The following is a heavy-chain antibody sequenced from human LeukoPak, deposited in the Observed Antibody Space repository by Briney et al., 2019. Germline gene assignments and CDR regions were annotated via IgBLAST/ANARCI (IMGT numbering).Heavy chain of an antibody. V-gene: IGHV6-1*01. CDR2: TYYRSTWYN. J-gene: IGHJ5*02. D-gene: IGHD2-2*01. Sequence: SQTLSLTCAISGDSVSANNATWNWIRQSPSRGLEWLGRTYYRSTWYNDYAVSVRGRITVNPDTSKNQFSLHLNSVTPEDTAVYYCARRLTQYDCFDPWGQGILVTVSS. CDR3: ARRLTQYDCFDP. CDR1: GDSVSANNAT.